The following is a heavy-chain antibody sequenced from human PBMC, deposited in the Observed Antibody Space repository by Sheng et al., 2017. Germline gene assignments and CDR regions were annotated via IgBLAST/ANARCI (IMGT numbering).Heavy chain of an antibody. Sequence: EVQLVESGGGWHQPGGSLRLSCAASGFIFSDSSMAWVRQAPGKGLEWISYINGGSNSIYYADSVRGRFTISRDNVKNSLYLQMNSLKAEDTAVYYCAKSEVFWSGYYLPNWGQGTLVTVSS. CDR1: GFIFSDSS. V-gene: IGHV3-48*01. CDR2: INGGSNSI. J-gene: IGHJ4*02. CDR3: AKSEVFWSGYYLPN. D-gene: IGHD3-3*01.